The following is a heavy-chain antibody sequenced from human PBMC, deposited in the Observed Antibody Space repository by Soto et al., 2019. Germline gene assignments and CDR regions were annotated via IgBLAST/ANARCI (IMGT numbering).Heavy chain of an antibody. J-gene: IGHJ6*02. CDR3: ARRRRIAAGMDV. Sequence: SETLSLTCAVYGGSFSGYYWSWIRQPPGKGLEWIGEINHSGSTNYNPSLKSRVTISVDTSKNQFSLKLSSVTAADTAVYYCARRRRIAAGMDVWGQGTTVTVSS. D-gene: IGHD6-25*01. CDR2: INHSGST. CDR1: GGSFSGYY. V-gene: IGHV4-34*01.